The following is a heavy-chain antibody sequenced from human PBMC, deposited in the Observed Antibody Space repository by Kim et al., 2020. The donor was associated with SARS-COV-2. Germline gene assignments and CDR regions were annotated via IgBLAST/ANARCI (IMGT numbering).Heavy chain of an antibody. V-gene: IGHV1-18*01. CDR2: VSGYNDNT. D-gene: IGHD1-26*01. CDR3: ARVLTGAYRLDV. CDR1: GYTFTKYG. J-gene: IGHJ6*02. Sequence: ASVKVSCKASGYTFTKYGISWVRQAPGQGLEWMGWVSGYNDNTNYAQKLQGRVTMTTDTSTSTAYMDLRSLRSDDTAVYYCARVLTGAYRLDVWGQGTTVTVSS.